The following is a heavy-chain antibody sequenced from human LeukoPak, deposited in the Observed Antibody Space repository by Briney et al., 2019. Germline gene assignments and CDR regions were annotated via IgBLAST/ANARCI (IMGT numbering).Heavy chain of an antibody. CDR1: GFTFDDYA. CDR3: AKGSGYSYGTIVDY. Sequence: PGRSLRLSCAASGFTFDDYAMHWVRQAPGKGLEWVSSISWNSGSIGYADSVKGRFTISRDNAKNSLYLQMNSLRAEDTALYYCAKGSGYSYGTIVDYWGQGTLVTVSS. J-gene: IGHJ4*02. D-gene: IGHD5-18*01. V-gene: IGHV3-9*01. CDR2: ISWNSGSI.